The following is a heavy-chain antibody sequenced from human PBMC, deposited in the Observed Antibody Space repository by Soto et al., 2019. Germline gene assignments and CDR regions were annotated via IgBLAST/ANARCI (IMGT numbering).Heavy chain of an antibody. Sequence: VQLVQSGAEVKKPGSSVKLSCRASGGHFDRFALSWLRQAHGQGLEWMGGIIPFLSATSYAQKFQGRVTITADESARTLYLELRSLTSDDTAVYYCARGEDDYGDFGSMDVWGQGTSVTVSS. CDR2: IIPFLSAT. D-gene: IGHD4-17*01. V-gene: IGHV1-69*01. CDR1: GGHFDRFA. CDR3: ARGEDDYGDFGSMDV. J-gene: IGHJ6*02.